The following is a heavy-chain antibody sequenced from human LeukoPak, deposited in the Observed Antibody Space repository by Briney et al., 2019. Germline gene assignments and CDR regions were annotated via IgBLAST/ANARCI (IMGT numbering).Heavy chain of an antibody. D-gene: IGHD6-25*01. CDR3: SGSKRLVVEFGY. CDR2: IYYSGST. V-gene: IGHV4-59*03. Sequence: SETLSLTCAVSGGSFNSYNWSWVRQPPGKGLEWIGYIYYSGSTKYNPSLKSRVTISVDTSKNQFSLNLRSVTAADRTAYYCSGSKRLVVEFGYWGQGTLVTVSS. CDR1: GGSFNSYN. J-gene: IGHJ4*02.